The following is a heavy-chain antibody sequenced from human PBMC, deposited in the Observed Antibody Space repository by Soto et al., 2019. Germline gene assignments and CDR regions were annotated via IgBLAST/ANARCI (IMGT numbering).Heavy chain of an antibody. CDR1: GYSFTSYW. J-gene: IGHJ6*02. V-gene: IGHV5-10-1*01. D-gene: IGHD6-13*01. Sequence: GESLKISCKGSGYSFTSYWISWVRQMPGKGLEWMGRIDPSDSYTNYSPSFQGHVTISADKSISTAYLQWSSLKASDTAMYYCARHSIAALNKRYGMDVWGQGTTVNVSS. CDR2: IDPSDSYT. CDR3: ARHSIAALNKRYGMDV.